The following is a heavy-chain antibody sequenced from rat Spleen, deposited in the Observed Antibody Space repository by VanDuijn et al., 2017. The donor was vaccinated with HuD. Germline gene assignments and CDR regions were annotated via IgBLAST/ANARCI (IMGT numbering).Heavy chain of an antibody. V-gene: IGHV5-46*01. CDR3: TTDTFYDGTYYPGGFDY. D-gene: IGHD1-12*02. J-gene: IGHJ2*01. Sequence: EVQLVESGGGLVQPGRSMKLSCAASGFTFSSFPMAWVRQAPTKGLEWVATISISGGSTYYRDSVKGRFTISRDNAKSTLYLQMNSLRSEDTATYYCTTDTFYDGTYYPGGFDYWGQGVMVTVSS. CDR1: GFTFSSFP. CDR2: ISISGGST.